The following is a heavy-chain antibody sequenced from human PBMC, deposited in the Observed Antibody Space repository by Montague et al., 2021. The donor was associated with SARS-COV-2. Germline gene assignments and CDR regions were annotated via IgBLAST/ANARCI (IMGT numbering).Heavy chain of an antibody. V-gene: IGHV4-59*01. CDR1: GGSISSYY. Sequence: SETLSLTCTVSGGSISSYYWSWSRQPPGKGLEWIGYIYYSGSTNYNPSLKSRVTISVDTSKNQFSLKLSSVTAADTAVYYCARDRRGWVQRYYYMDVWGKGTTVTVSS. D-gene: IGHD1-1*01. CDR2: IYYSGST. J-gene: IGHJ6*03. CDR3: ARDRRGWVQRYYYMDV.